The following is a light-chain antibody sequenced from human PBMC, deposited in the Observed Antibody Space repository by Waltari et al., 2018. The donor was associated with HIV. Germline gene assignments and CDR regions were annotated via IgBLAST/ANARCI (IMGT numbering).Light chain of an antibody. CDR1: ALPKQY. Sequence: SYELTQPPAVSVSPGQTARHTCSGDALPKQYAYWYQQKSGQAPLLVIYKDSERPSGIPERISGSSSGTTVTLTITGVQAEDEADYYCQSADTSGDYVVFGGGTKLTV. CDR2: KDS. J-gene: IGLJ2*01. CDR3: QSADTSGDYVV. V-gene: IGLV3-25*03.